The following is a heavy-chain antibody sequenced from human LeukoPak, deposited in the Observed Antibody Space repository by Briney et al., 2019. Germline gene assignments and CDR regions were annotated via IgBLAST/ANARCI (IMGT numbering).Heavy chain of an antibody. CDR2: IKQDGSEK. J-gene: IGHJ4*02. Sequence: GGSLRLSCAASGFTFSSYWMSWVRQAPGKGLEWVANIKQDGSEKYYVDSVKGRFTISRDNAKNSLYLQMNSLRAEDTAVYYCARAQYYYDSSGYYDYWGQGTLVTVSS. CDR3: ARAQYYYDSSGYYDY. V-gene: IGHV3-7*01. CDR1: GFTFSSYW. D-gene: IGHD3-22*01.